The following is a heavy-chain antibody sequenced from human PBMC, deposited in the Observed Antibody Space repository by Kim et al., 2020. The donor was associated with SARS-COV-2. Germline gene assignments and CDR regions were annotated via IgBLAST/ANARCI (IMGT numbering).Heavy chain of an antibody. CDR1: GFTFSSYA. CDR3: AKDYVRGVIIGDY. CDR2: ISGSGGST. D-gene: IGHD3-10*01. V-gene: IGHV3-23*01. J-gene: IGHJ4*02. Sequence: GGSLRLSCAASGFTFSSYAMSWVRQAPGKGLEWVSAISGSGGSTYYADSVKGRFTISRDNSKNTLYLQMNSLRAEDTAVYDCAKDYVRGVIIGDYWGQRNLCSVSP.